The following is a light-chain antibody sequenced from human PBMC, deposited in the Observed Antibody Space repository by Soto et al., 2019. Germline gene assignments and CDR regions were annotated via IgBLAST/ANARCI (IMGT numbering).Light chain of an antibody. CDR1: KLGDKY. J-gene: IGLJ2*01. CDR3: QARDRSIWGV. CDR2: QDS. V-gene: IGLV3-1*01. Sequence: SYELTQPPSVSVSPGQTASITCSGDKLGDKYACWYQQKPGQSPVLVIYQDSKRPSGIPERFSGSNSGNTATLTISGTQAMDGDEYYYQARDRSIWGVFGGGTKLTVL.